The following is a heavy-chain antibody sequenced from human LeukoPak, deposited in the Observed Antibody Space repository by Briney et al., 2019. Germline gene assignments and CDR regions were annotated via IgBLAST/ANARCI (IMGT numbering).Heavy chain of an antibody. J-gene: IGHJ4*02. CDR1: GGSFSGYY. Sequence: SETLSLTCAVYGGSFSGYYWSWIRQPPGRGLEWIGEINHSGSTYYNPSLKSRVTISVDTSKNQFSLKLSSVTAADTAVYYCAGVIPHQNYGDYDNWGQGTLVTVSS. CDR3: AGVIPHQNYGDYDN. V-gene: IGHV4-34*09. D-gene: IGHD4-17*01. CDR2: INHSGST.